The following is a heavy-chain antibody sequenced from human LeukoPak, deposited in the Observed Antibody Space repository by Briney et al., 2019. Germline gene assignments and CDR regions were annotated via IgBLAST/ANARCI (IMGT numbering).Heavy chain of an antibody. CDR1: GLTFGDYA. D-gene: IGHD2-15*01. CDR3: SRVRYCSGRSCYFGAFDI. J-gene: IGHJ3*02. Sequence: GGSLRLSCTASGLTFGDYAMSWVRQAPGKGLEWVSFIRSKAYGGTTEYAASVKGRFIISRDDSKSIAYLQMNSLKTEDTAVYYCSRVRYCSGRSCYFGAFDIWGQRTMVTVSS. V-gene: IGHV3-49*04. CDR2: IRSKAYGGTT.